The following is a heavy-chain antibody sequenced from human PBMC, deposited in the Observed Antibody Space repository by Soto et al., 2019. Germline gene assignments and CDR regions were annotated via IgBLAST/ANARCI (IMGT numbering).Heavy chain of an antibody. CDR1: GFTFSSYA. V-gene: IGHV3-23*01. D-gene: IGHD1-26*01. CDR2: ISGSGGST. Sequence: EVQLLESGGGLVQPGGSLRLSCAASGFTFSSYAMRWVRQAPVKGLEWVSAISGSGGSTYYADSVKGRFTISRDNSTNTLYLQMNSLRAEDTAVYYCARRGSGSYYDYWGQGTLVTVYS. CDR3: ARRGSGSYYDY. J-gene: IGHJ4*02.